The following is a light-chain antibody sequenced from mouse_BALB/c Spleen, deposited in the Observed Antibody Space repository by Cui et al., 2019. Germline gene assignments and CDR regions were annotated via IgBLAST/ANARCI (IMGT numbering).Light chain of an antibody. Sequence: DIQMNQSPSSLSASLGDTITITCHASQNINVWLSWYQQKPGNIAKLLIYKASNLHTGVPSRFSGSGSGTGFTLTISSLQPEDIATYYCQQGQSYPRTFGGGTKLEIK. CDR3: QQGQSYPRT. V-gene: IGKV10-94*01. J-gene: IGKJ1*01. CDR2: KAS. CDR1: QNINVW.